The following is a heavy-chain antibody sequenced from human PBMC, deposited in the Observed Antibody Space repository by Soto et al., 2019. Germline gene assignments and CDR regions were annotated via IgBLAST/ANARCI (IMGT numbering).Heavy chain of an antibody. Sequence: EVQLVESGGGLVKPGGSLRLSCAASGFTFSSYSMNWVRQAPGKGLECVSSISSSSSYIYYADSVKGRFTISRDNAKNSLYLQMNSLRAEDTAVYYCASGGMVVATDFWGQGTLVTVSS. CDR1: GFTFSSYS. CDR2: ISSSSSYI. CDR3: ASGGMVVATDF. J-gene: IGHJ4*02. D-gene: IGHD1-26*01. V-gene: IGHV3-21*01.